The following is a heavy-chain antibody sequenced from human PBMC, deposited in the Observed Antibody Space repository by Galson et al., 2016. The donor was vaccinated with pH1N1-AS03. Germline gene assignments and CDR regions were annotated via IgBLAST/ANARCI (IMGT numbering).Heavy chain of an antibody. CDR3: ARMAAAGD. Sequence: SLRLSCAASGFIFSSYAMHWVRQAPGKGLEWVAVISSDGGKKYYAGSVKGRFTTSRDNSKNTLNLQLTSLRSEDTAVYYCARMAAAGDWGQGTLVTVSS. D-gene: IGHD6-13*01. V-gene: IGHV3-30-3*01. CDR2: ISSDGGKK. CDR1: GFIFSSYA. J-gene: IGHJ4*02.